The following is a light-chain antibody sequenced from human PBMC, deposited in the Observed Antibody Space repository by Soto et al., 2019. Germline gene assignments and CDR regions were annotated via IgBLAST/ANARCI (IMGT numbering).Light chain of an antibody. CDR3: QHVYTCLPA. CDR1: QSVSNY. J-gene: IGKJ5*01. Sequence: EIVLTQSPATLSLSPGERATLSCRASQSVSNYLGWYQQRPGQAPRLLIYDASERATGIPARFSGSGSGTNFTLPTNSLEPEDFAVYYSQHVYTCLPAFAQGTRLEIK. V-gene: IGKV3-11*01. CDR2: DAS.